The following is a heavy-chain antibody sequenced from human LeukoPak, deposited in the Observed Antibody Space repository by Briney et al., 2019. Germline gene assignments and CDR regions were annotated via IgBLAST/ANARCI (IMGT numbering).Heavy chain of an antibody. V-gene: IGHV3-21*01. D-gene: IGHD3-16*02. J-gene: IGHJ4*02. CDR3: ARLIGDDYVWESYRPFDY. Sequence: GGSLRLSCAASGFTFSSYAMHWVRQAPGKGLEWVSSISSSSSYIYYADSVKGRFTISRDNAKNSLYLQMNSLRAEDTAVYYCARLIGDDYVWESYRPFDYWGQGTLVTVSS. CDR1: GFTFSSYA. CDR2: ISSSSSYI.